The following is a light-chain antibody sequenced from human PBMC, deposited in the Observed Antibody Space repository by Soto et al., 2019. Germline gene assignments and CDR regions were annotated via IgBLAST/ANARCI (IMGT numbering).Light chain of an antibody. J-gene: IGLJ2*01. CDR2: EVT. CDR1: ISDVGGYKF. CDR3: SSHTIKSTLV. V-gene: IGLV2-14*01. Sequence: QSALTQPASVSGSPGQSITISCTGTISDVGGYKFVSWYQQHPGKVPKLIIYEVTNRPSGVSNRFSGSKSGNTASLTISGLQAEDEADYYCSSHTIKSTLVFGGGTKLTVL.